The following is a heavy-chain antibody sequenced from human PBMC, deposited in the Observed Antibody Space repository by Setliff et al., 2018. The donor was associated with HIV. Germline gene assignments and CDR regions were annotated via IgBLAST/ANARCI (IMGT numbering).Heavy chain of an antibody. CDR1: EFTFSSYS. V-gene: IGHV3-21*04. CDR2: ISSSGAHI. CDR3: ARPRTYCSGGSCYLGPDY. D-gene: IGHD2-15*01. J-gene: IGHJ4*02. Sequence: GGSLRLSCAASEFTFSSYSMNWVRQAPGKGLEWVASISSSGAHIFYADSLKGRFTISRDNAKNSLYLQMNSLRAEDTALYYCARPRTYCSGGSCYLGPDYWGQGTLVTVSS.